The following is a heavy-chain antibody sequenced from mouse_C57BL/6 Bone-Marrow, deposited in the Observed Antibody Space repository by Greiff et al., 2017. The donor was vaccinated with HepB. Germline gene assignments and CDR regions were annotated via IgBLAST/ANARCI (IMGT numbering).Heavy chain of an antibody. CDR1: GYTFTDYY. V-gene: IGHV1-76*01. D-gene: IGHD2-4*01. CDR2: IYPGSGNT. Sequence: QVQLQQSGAELVRPGASVKLSCKASGYTFTDYYINWVKQRPGQGLEWIARIYPGSGNTYYNEKFKGKATLTAEKSSSTAYMQLSSLTSEDSAVYFCARRRLYDYYFDYWGQGTTLTVSS. CDR3: ARRRLYDYYFDY. J-gene: IGHJ2*01.